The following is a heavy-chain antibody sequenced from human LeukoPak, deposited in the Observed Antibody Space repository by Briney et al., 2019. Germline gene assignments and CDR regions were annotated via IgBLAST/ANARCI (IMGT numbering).Heavy chain of an antibody. CDR2: VNWKTGNI. D-gene: IGHD5-12*01. J-gene: IGHJ3*01. CDR3: TIRRFSGYDAAFDV. V-gene: IGHV3-9*01. Sequence: GRSLRLSCAASGITFDDYAMYWVRQAPGKGLEWVSGVNWKTGNIGYADSVKDRFTTFRDYAKMSLYMQMNSLTTEDTALYYCTIRRFSGYDAAFDVWGQGTMVTVSS. CDR1: GITFDDYA.